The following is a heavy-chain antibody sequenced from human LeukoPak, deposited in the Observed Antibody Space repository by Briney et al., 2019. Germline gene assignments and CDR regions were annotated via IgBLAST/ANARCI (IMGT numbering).Heavy chain of an antibody. Sequence: RSGGSLRLSCAASGFTFDDFGMSWVRQIPGKGLEWVAFIYWNGGSTGYADSVKGRFTISRDNAKNSLYLQMNSLRAEDTALYYCARDATATVTGNDAFNIWGQGTMVTVSS. J-gene: IGHJ3*02. CDR3: ARDATATVTGNDAFNI. V-gene: IGHV3-20*04. CDR1: GFTFDDFG. D-gene: IGHD4-17*01. CDR2: IYWNGGST.